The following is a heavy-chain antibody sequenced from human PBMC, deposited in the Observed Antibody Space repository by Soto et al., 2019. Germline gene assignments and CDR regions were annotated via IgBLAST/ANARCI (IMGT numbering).Heavy chain of an antibody. CDR1: GGSFNNYA. D-gene: IGHD3-10*01. V-gene: IGHV1-69*01. CDR3: AVAMVREILIFESSGMHV. Sequence: QVHLAQSGAEVKKPGSSVKVSCKTSGGSFNNYAVSWVRQAPGQGLEWMGGIIPNFDTPNYAQKFQDRVTIIADESTSTVYMELRSLRSNDTAVYYCAVAMVREILIFESSGMHVWGQGTTGIVSS. J-gene: IGHJ6*02. CDR2: IIPNFDTP.